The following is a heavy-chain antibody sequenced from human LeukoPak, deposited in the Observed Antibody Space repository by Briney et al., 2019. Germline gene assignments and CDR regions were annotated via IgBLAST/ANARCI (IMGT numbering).Heavy chain of an antibody. D-gene: IGHD5-18*01. CDR1: GFTFSSYS. CDR2: ISSSSSYI. J-gene: IGHJ4*02. CDR3: AREEIQLWFDY. Sequence: PGGSLRLSCAASGFTFSSYSMNWVRRAPGKGLEWVSSISSSSSYIYYADSVKGRFTISRDNAKNSLYLQMDSLRAEDTAVYYCAREEIQLWFDYWGQGTLVTVSS. V-gene: IGHV3-21*01.